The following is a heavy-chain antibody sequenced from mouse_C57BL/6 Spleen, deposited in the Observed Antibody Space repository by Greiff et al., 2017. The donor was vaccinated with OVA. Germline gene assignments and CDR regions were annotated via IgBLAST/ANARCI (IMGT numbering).Heavy chain of an antibody. V-gene: IGHV1-50*01. CDR2: IDPSDSYT. D-gene: IGHD2-5*01. CDR3: ARRCIVTTDY. Sequence: QVQLQQPGAELVKPGASVKLSCKASGYTFTSYWMQWVKQRPGQGLEWIGEIDPSDSYTNYNQKFKGKATLTVDKSSSTAYMQLRSLTSEDSAVYYCARRCIVTTDYWGQGTTLTVSS. CDR1: GYTFTSYW. J-gene: IGHJ2*01.